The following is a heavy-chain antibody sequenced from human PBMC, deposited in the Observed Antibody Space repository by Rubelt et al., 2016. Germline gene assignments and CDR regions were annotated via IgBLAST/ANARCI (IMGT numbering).Heavy chain of an antibody. V-gene: IGHV2-70*15. CDR3: ARILLPDYYDSSGGMDV. CDR1: GFSLSTSGMC. D-gene: IGHD3-22*01. CDR2: IDWDDDT. Sequence: QVTLRESGPALVKPTQTLTLTCTFSGFSLSTSGMCVSWIRQPPGKALEWLARIDWDDDTYYSTSLKTRLTISKDTSKNQLVLTMTNMDPVDTATYYCARILLPDYYDSSGGMDVWGQGTTVTVSS. J-gene: IGHJ6*02.